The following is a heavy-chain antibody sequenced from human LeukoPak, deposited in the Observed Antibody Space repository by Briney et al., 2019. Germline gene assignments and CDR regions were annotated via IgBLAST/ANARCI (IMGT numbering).Heavy chain of an antibody. D-gene: IGHD1-26*01. J-gene: IGHJ4*02. V-gene: IGHV4-4*07. CDR3: ARGGVGATTNFDY. Sequence: SETLSLTCTVSGGSISSYYWSWVRQPAGKGLEWVGRIYTSGSTNYNPSLKSRVTISVDKSKNQFSLKLSSVTAADTAVYYCARGGVGATTNFDYWGQGTLVTVSS. CDR1: GGSISSYY. CDR2: IYTSGST.